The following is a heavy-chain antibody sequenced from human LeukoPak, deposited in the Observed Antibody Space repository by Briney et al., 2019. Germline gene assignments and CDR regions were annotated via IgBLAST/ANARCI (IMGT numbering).Heavy chain of an antibody. V-gene: IGHV4-31*03. CDR2: IYYSGST. CDR3: AKTLGCCSSTSCRVDGMDV. D-gene: IGHD2-2*01. J-gene: IGHJ6*02. Sequence: SETLSLTCTVSGGSISIGGYYWSWIRQHPGKGLEWIGYIYYSGSTYYNPSLKSRVTISVDTSKNQFSLKLSSVTAADTAVYYCAKTLGCCSSTSCRVDGMDVWGQGTTVTVSS. CDR1: GGSISIGGYY.